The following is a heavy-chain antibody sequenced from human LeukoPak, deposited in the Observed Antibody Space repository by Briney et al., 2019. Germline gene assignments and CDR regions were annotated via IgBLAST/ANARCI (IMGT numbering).Heavy chain of an antibody. J-gene: IGHJ1*01. D-gene: IGHD2-15*01. CDR3: AQQVGYCSSGSCYFTY. CDR2: MRRDGNEI. Sequence: GGSLRLSCSASGFTFSTYWMSWVRQAPGKGLEWVANMRRDGNEIYYLDSVKGRFTISRDKSKNTLSLQMNSLRAEDTAVYYCAQQVGYCSSGSCYFTYWGQGTLVTVSS. V-gene: IGHV3-7*03. CDR1: GFTFSTYW.